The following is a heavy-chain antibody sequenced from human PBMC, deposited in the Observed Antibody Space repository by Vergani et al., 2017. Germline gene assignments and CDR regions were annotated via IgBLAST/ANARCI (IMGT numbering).Heavy chain of an antibody. CDR2: ISGSGGNT. CDR3: AKVGEERALLHYFLDY. J-gene: IGHJ4*01. V-gene: IGHV3-23*01. CDR1: GFTFSTYA. Sequence: EVQLLESGGDLVQPGGSLRLSCAASGFTFSTYAINWVRQAPGKGLEGVSAISGSGGNTNYADSVKGRFTISRDNSKNTLYLQMNSLRTEDTAVYFCAKVGEERALLHYFLDYWGHGTLVTVSS. D-gene: IGHD2/OR15-2a*01.